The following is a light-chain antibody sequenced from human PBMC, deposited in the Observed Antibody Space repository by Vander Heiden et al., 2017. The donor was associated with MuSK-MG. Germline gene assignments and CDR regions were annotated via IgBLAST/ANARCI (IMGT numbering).Light chain of an antibody. CDR1: QSVGNY. V-gene: IGKV3-11*01. Sequence: VVTQSPSTLSLSPGERVTLSCRASQSVGNYLFWYQQKPGQAPRLLIYDTSNRATGIPPRFSGSGSATDFTLTISSLEPEDSAVYYCQQCRNWPLTFGQGTKLEIK. J-gene: IGKJ2*01. CDR3: QQCRNWPLT. CDR2: DTS.